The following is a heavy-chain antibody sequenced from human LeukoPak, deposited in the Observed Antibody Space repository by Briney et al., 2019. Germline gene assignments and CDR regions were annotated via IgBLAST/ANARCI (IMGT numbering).Heavy chain of an antibody. CDR2: IIPIFGTA. Sequence: ASVKVSCKASGGTFSSYAISWVRQAPGQGLEWMGGIIPIFGTANYAQKFQGRVTITTDESTSTAYMELSSLRAEDTAVYYCAKDVEWVAGMFDYWGQGTLVTVSS. CDR3: AKDVEWVAGMFDY. D-gene: IGHD3-3*01. V-gene: IGHV1-69*05. CDR1: GGTFSSYA. J-gene: IGHJ4*02.